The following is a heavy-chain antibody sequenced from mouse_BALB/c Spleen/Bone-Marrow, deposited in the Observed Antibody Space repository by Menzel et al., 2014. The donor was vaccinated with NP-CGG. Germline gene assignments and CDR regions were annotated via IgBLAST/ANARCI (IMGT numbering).Heavy chain of an antibody. Sequence: QVQLQQSAGELARPGASVKMSCKASGYTFTSNTIHWVKQRPGQGLEWIGYINPTRGYTDYNQKFKDKTTLTADKSSSTAYMQLSSLTSEDAAVYYCAREATYYAYFDYWGQGTILTVSS. CDR3: AREATYYAYFDY. D-gene: IGHD1-1*01. J-gene: IGHJ2*01. CDR1: GYTFTSNT. V-gene: IGHV1-4*02. CDR2: INPTRGYT.